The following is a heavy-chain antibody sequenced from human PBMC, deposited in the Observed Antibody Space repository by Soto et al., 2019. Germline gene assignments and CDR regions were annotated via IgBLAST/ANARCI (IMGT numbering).Heavy chain of an antibody. V-gene: IGHV3-23*01. CDR2: ISGSGGST. CDR3: AKDPHEGDAFDI. CDR1: GFTFSSYA. J-gene: IGHJ3*02. Sequence: GGSLRLSXAASGFTFSSYAMSWVRQAPGKGLEWVSAISGSGGSTYYADSVKGRFTISRDNSKNTLYLQMNSLRAEDTAVYYCAKDPHEGDAFDIWGQGTMVTVSS.